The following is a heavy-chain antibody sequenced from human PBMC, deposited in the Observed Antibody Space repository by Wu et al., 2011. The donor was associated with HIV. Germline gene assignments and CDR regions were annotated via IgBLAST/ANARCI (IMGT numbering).Heavy chain of an antibody. CDR1: GYTFTGYY. J-gene: IGHJ2*01. CDR2: INPKSGGT. CDR3: ARDKRGSSGWYEYFDL. Sequence: QVQLVAVWGREVKKPGSSVKVXCKASGYTFTGYYMHWVRQGPGQGFEWMGWINPKSGGTNYAQKFQGRVTMTRDTSISTAYMELSRLRSDDTAVYYCARDKRGSSGWYEYFDLWGRGTLVTVSS. V-gene: IGHV1-2*02. D-gene: IGHD6-19*01.